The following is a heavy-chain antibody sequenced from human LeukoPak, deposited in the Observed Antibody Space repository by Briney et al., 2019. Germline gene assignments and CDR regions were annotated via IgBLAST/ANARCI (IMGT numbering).Heavy chain of an antibody. V-gene: IGHV4-39*01. J-gene: IGHJ3*02. Sequence: SETLSLTCTVAGGSISSSSYYWGWIRQPPGKWLEWIGTIYYSGSTYHTPHLKSRVTISVDTSKTLFSLKLNSVTATDTAVYYCARHRIAAADDAFEIWGQGTMVTVSS. CDR1: GGSISSSSYY. CDR2: IYYSGST. CDR3: ARHRIAAADDAFEI. D-gene: IGHD6-13*01.